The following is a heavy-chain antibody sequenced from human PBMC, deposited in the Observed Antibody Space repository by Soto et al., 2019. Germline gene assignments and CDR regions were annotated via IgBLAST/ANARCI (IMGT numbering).Heavy chain of an antibody. D-gene: IGHD6-19*01. CDR1: GYTFTRYN. CDR2: INPSGGTT. Sequence: ASVKVSCKASGYTFTRYNVHWVRQAPGQGLEWVAIINPSGGTTYYVQKFEGRVTLTTDTSTSTVYMELSSLRSDDTAVYYCARDLNGSGWENWFDPWGQGTLVTVSS. J-gene: IGHJ5*02. V-gene: IGHV1-46*01. CDR3: ARDLNGSGWENWFDP.